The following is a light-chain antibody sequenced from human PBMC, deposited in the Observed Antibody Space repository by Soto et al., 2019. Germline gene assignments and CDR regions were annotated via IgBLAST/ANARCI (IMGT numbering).Light chain of an antibody. Sequence: DIQLTQSPSFLSASVGDRVTITCRASPGISSYLAWYQQKPGKAPKLLIYAASTLQSGVPSRFSGSGSGTEFTLTISSLQPEDFATYYCQQLNSYPRGFGGGTKVEIK. CDR3: QQLNSYPRG. CDR1: PGISSY. V-gene: IGKV1-9*01. CDR2: AAS. J-gene: IGKJ4*01.